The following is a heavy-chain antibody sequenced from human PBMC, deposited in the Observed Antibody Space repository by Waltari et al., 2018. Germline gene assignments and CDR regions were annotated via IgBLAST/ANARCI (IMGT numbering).Heavy chain of an antibody. V-gene: IGHV3-30*02. J-gene: IGHJ4*02. CDR1: GFTFSSYG. D-gene: IGHD3-3*01. CDR2: IRYDGSNK. CDR3: AKGGPTYYDFWSGYPFDY. Sequence: QVQLVESGGGVVQPGGSLRLSCAASGFTFSSYGMPWVRQAPGKGLEWVAFIRYDGSNKYYADSVKGRFTISRDNSKNTLYLQMNSLRAEDTAVYYCAKGGPTYYDFWSGYPFDYWGQGTLVTVSS.